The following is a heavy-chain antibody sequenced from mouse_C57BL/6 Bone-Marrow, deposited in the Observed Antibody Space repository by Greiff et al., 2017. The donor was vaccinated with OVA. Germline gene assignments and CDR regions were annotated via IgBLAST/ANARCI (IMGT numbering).Heavy chain of an antibody. CDR3: ARSRDYYGSSYTLYFDV. J-gene: IGHJ1*03. CDR2: IDPSASYT. V-gene: IGHV1-69*01. CDR1: GYTFTSYW. D-gene: IGHD1-1*01. Sequence: QVQLQQPGAELVMPGASVKLSCKASGYTFTSYWMHWVKQRPGQGLEWIGEIDPSASYTNYNQKFKGKSTLTVDKSSSTAYMQLSSLTSEDSAVYYCARSRDYYGSSYTLYFDVWGTGTTVTVSS.